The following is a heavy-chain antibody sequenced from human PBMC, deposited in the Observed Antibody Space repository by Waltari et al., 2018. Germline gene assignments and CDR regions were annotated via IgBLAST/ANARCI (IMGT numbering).Heavy chain of an antibody. V-gene: IGHV1-3*01. J-gene: IGHJ5*02. CDR1: GYTFTSYA. CDR2: INAGNGNT. Sequence: QVQLVQSGAEVKKPGASVKVSCKASGYTFTSYAMHWVRQAPGQRLEWMGWINAGNGNTKYSQKFQGRVTITRDTSASTAYMELSSLRSEDTAVYYCARALNYDILTGFTTWGQGTLVTVSS. D-gene: IGHD3-9*01. CDR3: ARALNYDILTGFTT.